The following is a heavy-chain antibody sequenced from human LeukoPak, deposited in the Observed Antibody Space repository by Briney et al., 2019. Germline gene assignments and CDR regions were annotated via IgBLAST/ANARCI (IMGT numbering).Heavy chain of an antibody. D-gene: IGHD3-22*01. J-gene: IGHJ4*02. Sequence: GGSLRLSCAASGFTFSSYWMSWVRQAPGKGLEWVASINQDGSEKFYVDSVKGRFTISRDNAKNSLYLQMNSLRGEDTALYYCARVRSRDSRDLEDWGQGTLVTVSS. CDR1: GFTFSSYW. V-gene: IGHV3-7*01. CDR3: ARVRSRDSRDLED. CDR2: INQDGSEK.